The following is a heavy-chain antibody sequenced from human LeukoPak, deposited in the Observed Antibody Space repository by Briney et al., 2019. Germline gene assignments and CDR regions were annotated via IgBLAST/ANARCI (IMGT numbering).Heavy chain of an antibody. D-gene: IGHD5-12*01. CDR1: GGTFSSYA. V-gene: IGHV1-69*04. J-gene: IGHJ3*02. CDR3: ATYLDIVATVPGGSHAFDI. Sequence: GASVKVSCKASGGTFSSYAISWVRQAPGQGLEWMGRIIPILGIANYAQKFQGRVTITADKSTSTAYMELSSLRSEDTAVYYCATYLDIVATVPGGSHAFDIWGQGTMVTVSS. CDR2: IIPILGIA.